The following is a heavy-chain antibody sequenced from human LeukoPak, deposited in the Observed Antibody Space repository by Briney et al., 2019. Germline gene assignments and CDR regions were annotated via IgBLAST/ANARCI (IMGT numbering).Heavy chain of an antibody. V-gene: IGHV4-59*04. J-gene: IGHJ4*02. CDR2: IYYSGST. CDR1: GGSISSYY. Sequence: PSETLSLTCTVSGGSISSYYWSWIRQPPGKGLEWIGYIYYSGSTYYNPSLKSRVTISLDTSKNQFSLKVSSVTAADTAMYYCARRVEGFDYWGQGTLVTVSS. CDR3: ARRVEGFDY. D-gene: IGHD1-1*01.